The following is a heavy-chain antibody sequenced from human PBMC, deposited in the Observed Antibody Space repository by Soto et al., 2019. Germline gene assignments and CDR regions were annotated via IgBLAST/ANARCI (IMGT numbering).Heavy chain of an antibody. CDR3: AKDGIAAGFYYFAS. J-gene: IGHJ4*02. CDR1: GFTSDDYA. V-gene: IGHV3-9*02. CDR2: ISWNSGKL. D-gene: IGHD6-13*01. Sequence: EVQLVESGGGLVQPGRSLRLSCAASGFTSDDYAMHWVRQAPGKGLEWVSGISWNSGKLGYADSVKGRFTISRDNAKNSLYLQMNSLRAEDTAFYYCAKDGIAAGFYYFASWGQGTLVTVSS.